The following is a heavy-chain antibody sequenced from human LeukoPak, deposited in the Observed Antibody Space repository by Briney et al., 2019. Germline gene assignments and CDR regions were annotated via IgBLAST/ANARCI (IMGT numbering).Heavy chain of an antibody. CDR3: ARIYSRGWSLDY. J-gene: IGHJ4*02. CDR1: GGSISSGSYY. D-gene: IGHD6-19*01. CDR2: IFTSGGT. Sequence: SETLSLTCTVSGGSISSGSYYWTWIRQPAGKGLEWIGRIFTSGGTKYNPSLKSRVTMSLDTSKNQLSLKLSSVTAADTAVYYCARIYSRGWSLDYWGQGTLVTVSS. V-gene: IGHV4-61*02.